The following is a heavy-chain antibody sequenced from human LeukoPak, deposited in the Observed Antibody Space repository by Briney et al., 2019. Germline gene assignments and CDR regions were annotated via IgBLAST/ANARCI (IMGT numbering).Heavy chain of an antibody. J-gene: IGHJ5*02. Sequence: SETLSLTCAVYGGSFSSNYWSWIRQPPGKGLEWIGEINHSGSTNYNPSLKSRVTISVDTSKNQFSLKLSSVTAADTAVYYCARGRRDNWFDPWGQGTLVTVSS. CDR1: GGSFSSNY. CDR2: INHSGST. V-gene: IGHV4-34*01. CDR3: ARGRRDNWFDP.